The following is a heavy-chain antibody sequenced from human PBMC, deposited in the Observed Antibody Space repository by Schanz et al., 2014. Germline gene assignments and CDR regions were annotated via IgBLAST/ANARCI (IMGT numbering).Heavy chain of an antibody. V-gene: IGHV4-38-2*02. Sequence: QVQLQESGPGLVKPSETLSLTCSVSGYSISSDYYWGWIRQFPGGGLEWIGSISHTGNPYYHPSLVSRVPISLDTSKTQFSRRLSSVTAADTAVYYCARGKWDLGADWGQGILVTVSS. CDR3: ARGKWDLGAD. CDR1: GYSISSDYY. D-gene: IGHD1-26*01. CDR2: ISHTGNP. J-gene: IGHJ4*02.